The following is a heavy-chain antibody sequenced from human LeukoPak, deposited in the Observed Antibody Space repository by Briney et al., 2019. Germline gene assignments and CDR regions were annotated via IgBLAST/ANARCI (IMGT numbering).Heavy chain of an antibody. D-gene: IGHD2-2*01. J-gene: IGHJ5*02. CDR3: ARDSYCSRTSCYRWFDP. V-gene: IGHV4-4*07. Sequence: PSETLSLTCTVSGGSISSYYWSWIRQPAGKGLEWIGRIYTSGSTNYNPSLKSRVTMSVDTSKNQFSLKLSSVTAADTAVYYCARDSYCSRTSCYRWFDPWGQGTLVTVSS. CDR2: IYTSGST. CDR1: GGSISSYY.